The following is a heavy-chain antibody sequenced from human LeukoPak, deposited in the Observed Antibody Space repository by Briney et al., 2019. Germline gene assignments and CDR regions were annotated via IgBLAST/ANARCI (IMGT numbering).Heavy chain of an antibody. D-gene: IGHD4-23*01. V-gene: IGHV3-NL1*01. CDR3: ARRAGGYSHPYDY. CDR2: IYSGGTT. CDR1: GFTFSSYG. J-gene: IGHJ4*02. Sequence: GGSLRLSCAASGFTFSSYGMHWVRQAPGKGLEWVSLIYSGGTTYYADSVKGRFTISRDNSKNTLYLQMNSLRAEDTAVYYCARRAGGYSHPYDYWGQGILVTVPS.